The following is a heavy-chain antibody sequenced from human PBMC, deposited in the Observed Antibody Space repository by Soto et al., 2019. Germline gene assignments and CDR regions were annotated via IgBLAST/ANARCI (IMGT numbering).Heavy chain of an antibody. D-gene: IGHD2-15*01. CDR2: ISYDGSNK. V-gene: IGHV3-30*18. CDR1: GFTFSSYG. Sequence: QVQLVESGGGVVQPGRSLRLSCAASGFTFSSYGMHWVRQAPGKGLEWVAVISYDGSNKYYADSVKDRFTISRDNSKNTLYLQMNSLRAEDTAVYYCAKDRGGAYCSGGSCYSFDYWGQGTLVTVSS. J-gene: IGHJ4*02. CDR3: AKDRGGAYCSGGSCYSFDY.